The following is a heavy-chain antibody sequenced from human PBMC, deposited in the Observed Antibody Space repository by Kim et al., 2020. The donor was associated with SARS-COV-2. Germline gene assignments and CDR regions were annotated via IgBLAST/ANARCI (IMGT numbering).Heavy chain of an antibody. V-gene: IGHV3-73*01. CDR3: TKKIGGTTTEGY. CDR1: GFNFSGSA. J-gene: IGHJ4*02. D-gene: IGHD1-26*01. Sequence: GGSLRLSCAASGFNFSGSAIHWVRQASGKGLEWVGRIRSKSNSHATDDAASVRGRFTISRDDTKNTAYLQMNSLKIGDTAVYYCTKKIGGTTTEGYWGQGTLVTVSS. CDR2: IRSKSNSHAT.